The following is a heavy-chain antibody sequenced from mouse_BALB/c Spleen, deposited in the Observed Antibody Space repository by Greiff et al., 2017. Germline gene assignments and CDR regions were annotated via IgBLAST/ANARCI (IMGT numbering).Heavy chain of an antibody. CDR1: GYSITSDYA. CDR2: ISYSGST. J-gene: IGHJ2*01. Sequence: EVKLLESGPGLVKPSQSLSLTCTVTGYSITSDYAWNWIRQFPGNKLEWMGYISYSGSTSYNPSLKSRISITRDTSKNQFFLQLNSVTTEDTATYYCASYYVSRNYFDYWGQGTTLTVSS. D-gene: IGHD1-1*01. V-gene: IGHV3-2*02. CDR3: ASYYVSRNYFDY.